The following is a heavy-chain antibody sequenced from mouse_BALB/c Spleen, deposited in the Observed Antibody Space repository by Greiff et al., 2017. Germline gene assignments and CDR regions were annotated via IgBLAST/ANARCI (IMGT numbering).Heavy chain of an antibody. V-gene: IGHV5-9-4*01. CDR3: ARGTTVVEDYAMDY. D-gene: IGHD1-1*01. CDR1: GFTFSSYA. CDR2: ISSGGSYT. Sequence: EVHLVESGGGLVKPGGSLKLSCAASGFTFSSYAMSWVRQSPEKRLEWVAEISSGGSYTYYPDTVTGRFTISRDNAKNTLYLEMSSLRSEDTAMYYCARGTTVVEDYAMDYWGQGTSVTVSS. J-gene: IGHJ4*01.